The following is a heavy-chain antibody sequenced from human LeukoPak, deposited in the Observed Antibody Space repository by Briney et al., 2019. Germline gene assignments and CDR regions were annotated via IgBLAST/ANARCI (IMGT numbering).Heavy chain of an antibody. CDR2: INPNSGGT. CDR1: GYTFTGYY. Sequence: ASVKVSCKASGYTFTGYYMHWGRQAPGQGLEWMGWINPNSGGTNYAQKFQGRVTMTRDTSISTAYMELSRLRSDDTAVYYCARVVCSSTSCPNWFDPWGQGTLVTVSS. V-gene: IGHV1-2*02. J-gene: IGHJ5*02. CDR3: ARVVCSSTSCPNWFDP. D-gene: IGHD2-2*01.